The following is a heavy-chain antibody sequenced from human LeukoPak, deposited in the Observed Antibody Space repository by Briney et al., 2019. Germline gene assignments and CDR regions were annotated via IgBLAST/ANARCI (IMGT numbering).Heavy chain of an antibody. CDR3: ARVPDILTGYHDY. CDR2: INPNSGVT. Sequence: ASVKVSCKASGYIFTDYHVHWVRQAPGQGLEWVGWINPNSGVTNYAQNFQGRVIMTRDTSVSTAYMELSRLTSDDTAVYYCARVPDILTGYHDYWGQGTLVTVSS. J-gene: IGHJ4*02. CDR1: GYIFTDYH. D-gene: IGHD3-9*01. V-gene: IGHV1-2*02.